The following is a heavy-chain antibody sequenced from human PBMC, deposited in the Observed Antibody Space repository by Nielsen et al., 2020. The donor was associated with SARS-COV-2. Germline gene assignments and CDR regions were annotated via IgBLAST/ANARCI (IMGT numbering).Heavy chain of an antibody. CDR2: IDPSDSYT. D-gene: IGHD3-3*01. V-gene: IGHV5-10-1*01. Sequence: VRQMPGKGLEWMGRIDPSDSYTNYSPSFQGHVTISADKSISTAYLQWSSLKASDTAIYYCARRVGVYYDFWSGSSFDSWGQGTLVTVSS. CDR3: ARRVGVYYDFWSGSSFDS. J-gene: IGHJ5*01.